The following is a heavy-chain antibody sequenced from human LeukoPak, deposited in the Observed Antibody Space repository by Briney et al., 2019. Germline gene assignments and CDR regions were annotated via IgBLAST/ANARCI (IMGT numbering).Heavy chain of an antibody. J-gene: IGHJ4*02. CDR1: GGSISSGGYY. V-gene: IGHV4-30-2*01. D-gene: IGHD6-6*01. Sequence: SETLSLTCTVSGGSISSGGYYWSWIRQPPGKGLEWIGYIYHSGSTYYNPSLKSRVTISVDRSKNQFSLKLSSVTAADTAVYYCARARYSSSTECFDYWGQGTLVTVSS. CDR2: IYHSGST. CDR3: ARARYSSSTECFDY.